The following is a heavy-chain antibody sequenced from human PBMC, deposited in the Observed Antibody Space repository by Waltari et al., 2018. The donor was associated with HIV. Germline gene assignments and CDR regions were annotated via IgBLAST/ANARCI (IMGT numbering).Heavy chain of an antibody. J-gene: IGHJ4*02. CDR3: ARAGRDGKLPPDY. Sequence: EVQLVESGGGSVQPGGSLRLSCAASGFTFSSYWMHWVRQAPGKGLVLVSRFISDGGSTSDADSVKGRVTISRDNAKNTVYLQMSSLRAEDTAVDYCARAGRDGKLPPDYWGQGTLVTVSS. CDR1: GFTFSSYW. V-gene: IGHV3-74*01. CDR2: FISDGGST. D-gene: IGHD1-26*01.